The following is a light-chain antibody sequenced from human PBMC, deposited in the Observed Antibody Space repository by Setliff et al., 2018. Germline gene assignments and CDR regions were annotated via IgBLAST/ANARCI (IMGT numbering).Light chain of an antibody. CDR1: SSNIASNY. J-gene: IGLJ2*01. Sequence: QSVLTQPPSVSAAPGQKVTISCSGSSSNIASNYVSWYQQVPGAAPKLPLYDSNKRPSGIPDRFSGSKSGTSATLDITGLQTGDEADYYCVTWDSSLSVVLFGGGTKGTVL. CDR2: DSN. V-gene: IGLV1-51*01. CDR3: VTWDSSLSVVL.